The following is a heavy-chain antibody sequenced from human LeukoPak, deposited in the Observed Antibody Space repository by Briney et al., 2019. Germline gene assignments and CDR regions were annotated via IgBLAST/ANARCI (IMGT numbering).Heavy chain of an antibody. V-gene: IGHV1-69*13. CDR3: ARDGPARITMVRGVIFDL. Sequence: ASVKVSCKASGYTFISYGISWVRQAPGQGVEWMGGIIPIFGTANYAQKFQGRVTITADESTRKAYMELSRLREEDTAVYYCARDGPARITMVRGVIFDLWGQGTLVTVSS. CDR1: GYTFISYG. D-gene: IGHD3-10*01. J-gene: IGHJ5*02. CDR2: IIPIFGTA.